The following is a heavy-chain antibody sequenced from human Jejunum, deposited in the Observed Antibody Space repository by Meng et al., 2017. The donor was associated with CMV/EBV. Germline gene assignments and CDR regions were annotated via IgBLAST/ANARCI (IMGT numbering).Heavy chain of an antibody. CDR2: SNPKSGAY. Sequence: ERQAPGQGLKWIGRSNPKSGAYNHEKKVKGRVTNTRDTFKSTVYMEVSRLGSDDKAVYYCARDLKATSVTTNGLYGLDVWGQGTTVTVSS. V-gene: IGHV1-2*01. J-gene: IGHJ6*02. CDR3: ARDLKATSVTTNGLYGLDV. D-gene: IGHD4-11*01.